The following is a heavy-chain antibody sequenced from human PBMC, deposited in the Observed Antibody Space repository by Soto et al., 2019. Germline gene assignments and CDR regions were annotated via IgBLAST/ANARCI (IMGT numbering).Heavy chain of an antibody. CDR1: GGSISSYY. CDR2: IYYSGST. Sequence: SETLSLTCTVSGGSISSYYWSWIRQPPGKGLEWIGYIYYSGSTNYNPSLKSRVTISVDTSKNQFSLKLSSVTAADTAVYYCARQLLWFGEFPTWFDPWGQGTLVTVSS. D-gene: IGHD3-10*01. CDR3: ARQLLWFGEFPTWFDP. V-gene: IGHV4-59*01. J-gene: IGHJ5*02.